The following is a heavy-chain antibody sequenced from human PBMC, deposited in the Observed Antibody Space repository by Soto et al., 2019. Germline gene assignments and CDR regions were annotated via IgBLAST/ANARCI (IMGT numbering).Heavy chain of an antibody. CDR1: GFTFNNYA. D-gene: IGHD3-3*01. V-gene: IGHV3-23*01. CDR3: ATFWSGYWGFEY. J-gene: IGHJ4*02. CDR2: ISGSGGNT. Sequence: EVQLLESGGGLVQPGGSLRLSCTASGFTFNNYAMSWVRQAPGKGLEWVSGISGSGGNTYYADSVKGRFTSSRDNSKNTLYLQMNSLRAEDTAVYYCATFWSGYWGFEYWGQGTLVTVSS.